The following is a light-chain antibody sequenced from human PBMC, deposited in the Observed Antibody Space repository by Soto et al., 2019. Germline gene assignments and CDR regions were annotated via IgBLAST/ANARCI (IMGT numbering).Light chain of an antibody. Sequence: QSVLTQPASLSGSPGQAITISCTGTSSDVGAYDSVSWYQQHPGKAPKLMIYDVNNRHSGVSNRFSGSKSGNTASLTISGLQTEDEADYYCSSYTSSYTLVFGGGTKVTVL. V-gene: IGLV2-14*01. CDR1: SSDVGAYDS. CDR2: DVN. CDR3: SSYTSSYTLV. J-gene: IGLJ2*01.